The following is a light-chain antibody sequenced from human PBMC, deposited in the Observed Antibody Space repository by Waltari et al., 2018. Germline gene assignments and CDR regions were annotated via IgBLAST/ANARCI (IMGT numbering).Light chain of an antibody. CDR1: RPNIRAGFV. Sequence: QSVLTLPPSVSGAPGQRVTISCPRCRPNIRAGFVAHWYQQFPGTAPKLLIYENTHRPSGVPDRFSGSKSGTAASLAISGLQAEDEADYYCQAYDHSLNGWVFGEGTKLTVL. V-gene: IGLV1-40*01. J-gene: IGLJ3*02. CDR3: QAYDHSLNGWV. CDR2: ENT.